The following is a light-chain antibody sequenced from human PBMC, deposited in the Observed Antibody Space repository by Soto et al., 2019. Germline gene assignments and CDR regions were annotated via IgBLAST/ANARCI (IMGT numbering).Light chain of an antibody. J-gene: IGKJ1*01. Sequence: ESVLTQSPGTLSLSPGERATLSCRASQSVRSNYLAWYQQKPGQAPRLLIYGASSRATGIPDRFSGSGSGTDFTLTISRLEPEDFAVYYCQQYGGSPATFGRGTKVEIK. CDR1: QSVRSNY. CDR2: GAS. CDR3: QQYGGSPAT. V-gene: IGKV3-20*01.